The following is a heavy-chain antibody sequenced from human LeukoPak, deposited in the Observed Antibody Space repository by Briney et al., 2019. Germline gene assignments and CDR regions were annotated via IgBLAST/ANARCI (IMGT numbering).Heavy chain of an antibody. D-gene: IGHD2-15*01. CDR2: IYYSGST. Sequence: SETLSLTCTVSGGSISSGGYYWSWIRQHPGKGLEWIGCIYYSGSTYYNPSLKSRVTISVDTSKNQFSLKLSSVTAADTAVYYCARGIYCSGGSCYPTWFDPWCQGTLVTVSS. J-gene: IGHJ5*02. CDR3: ARGIYCSGGSCYPTWFDP. V-gene: IGHV4-31*03. CDR1: GGSISSGGYY.